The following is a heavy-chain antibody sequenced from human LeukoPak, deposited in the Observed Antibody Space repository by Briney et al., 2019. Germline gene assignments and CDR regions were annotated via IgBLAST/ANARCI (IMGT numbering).Heavy chain of an antibody. V-gene: IGHV4-39*01. Sequence: NPSETLSLTCAVSGGPISSSSYYWGWIRQPPGKGLEWIGTIYYSGNTYYNPSLKSRVTISVDTSENQFSLKLSSVTAADTAVYYCARGYCSATSCFDPWGQGTLVTVSS. D-gene: IGHD2-2*01. CDR2: IYYSGNT. CDR3: ARGYCSATSCFDP. J-gene: IGHJ5*02. CDR1: GGPISSSSYY.